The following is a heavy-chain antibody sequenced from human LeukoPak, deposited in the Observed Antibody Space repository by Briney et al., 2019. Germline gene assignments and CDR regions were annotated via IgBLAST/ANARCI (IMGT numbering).Heavy chain of an antibody. V-gene: IGHV3-9*01. CDR1: GFTFDDYA. CDR2: ISWNSGSI. CDR3: AKDLLRPSHAKVFDY. Sequence: GRSLRLSCAASGFTFDDYAMHWVRQAPGKGLEWVSGISWNSGSIGYADSVKGRFTISRDNAKNSLYLQMNSLRAEDTALYYCAKDLLRPSHAKVFDYWGQGTLVTVSS. J-gene: IGHJ4*02. D-gene: IGHD1-26*01.